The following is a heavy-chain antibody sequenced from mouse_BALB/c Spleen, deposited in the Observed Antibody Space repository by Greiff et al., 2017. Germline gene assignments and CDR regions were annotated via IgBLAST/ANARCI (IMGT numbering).Heavy chain of an antibody. CDR2: ISTYNGNT. J-gene: IGHJ4*01. CDR1: GYTFTDYA. D-gene: IGHD1-2*01. V-gene: IGHV1-67*01. CDR3: ARVITTATNPYAMDY. Sequence: VQLQESGPEVVRPGVSVKISCKGSGYTFTDYAMHWVKQSHAKSLEWIGVISTYNGNTNYNQKFKGKATMTVDKSSSTAYMELARLTSEDSAIYYCARVITTATNPYAMDYWGQGTSVTVSS.